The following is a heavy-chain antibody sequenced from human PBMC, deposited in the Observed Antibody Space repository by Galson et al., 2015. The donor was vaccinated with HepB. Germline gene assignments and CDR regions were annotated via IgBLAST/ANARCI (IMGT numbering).Heavy chain of an antibody. Sequence: SLRLSCAASGFIFKHYAVGWVRQAPGKWLEWVSIITFGGGTTYYADSVQGRFSISRDNSKKTLFLQMSSLRAEDTAVYYCAKLPYSGSYYEDAQYYFDNWGQGTLVTVSS. J-gene: IGHJ4*02. V-gene: IGHV3-23*01. D-gene: IGHD1-26*01. CDR3: AKLPYSGSYYEDAQYYFDN. CDR1: GFIFKHYA. CDR2: ITFGGGTT.